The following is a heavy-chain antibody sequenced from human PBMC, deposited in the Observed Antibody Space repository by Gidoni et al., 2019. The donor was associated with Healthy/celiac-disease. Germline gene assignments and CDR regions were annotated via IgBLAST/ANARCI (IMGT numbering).Heavy chain of an antibody. CDR1: GFTFSSYE. Sequence: EVQLVESGGGLVQPGGSLRLSCSASGFTFSSYEMNWVRQAPGKGLEWVSYISSSGSTIYYAASVKGRFTISRDNAKNSLYLQMNSLRAEDTAVYYCASLTGDWGSSYYYGMDVWGQGTTVTVSS. D-gene: IGHD7-27*01. J-gene: IGHJ6*02. V-gene: IGHV3-48*03. CDR3: ASLTGDWGSSYYYGMDV. CDR2: ISSSGSTI.